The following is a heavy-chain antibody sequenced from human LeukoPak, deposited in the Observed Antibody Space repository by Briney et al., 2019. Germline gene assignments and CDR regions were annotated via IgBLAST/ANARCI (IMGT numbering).Heavy chain of an antibody. D-gene: IGHD3-9*01. CDR2: INSDGSST. CDR1: GFTFSSYW. Sequence: GGSLRLSCAASGFTFSSYWMHWVRQAPGKGLVWVSHINSDGSSTSYADSMKGRFTVSRDNAKNSLYLQMNSLKAEDTAVYFCASHYDIDYWGQGTLVTVSS. J-gene: IGHJ4*02. CDR3: ASHYDIDY. V-gene: IGHV3-74*01.